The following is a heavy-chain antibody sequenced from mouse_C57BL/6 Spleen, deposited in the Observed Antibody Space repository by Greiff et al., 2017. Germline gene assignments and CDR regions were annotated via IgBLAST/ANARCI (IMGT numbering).Heavy chain of an antibody. Sequence: EVQLQQSGPELVKPGASVKISCKASGYTFTDYYMNWVKQSHGKSLEWIGDINPNNGGTSYNQKFKGKATLTVDKSSSTAYMELRSLTSEDSAVYYCARYPLSTVRPYWYCDVWGTGTTVTVSS. CDR1: GYTFTDYY. CDR3: ARYPLSTVRPYWYCDV. J-gene: IGHJ1*03. D-gene: IGHD1-1*01. V-gene: IGHV1-26*01. CDR2: INPNNGGT.